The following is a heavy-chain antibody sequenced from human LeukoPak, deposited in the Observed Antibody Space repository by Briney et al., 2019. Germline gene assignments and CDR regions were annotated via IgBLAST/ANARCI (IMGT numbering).Heavy chain of an antibody. J-gene: IGHJ6*02. Sequence: GGSLRLFCAASGFTFSSYGMHWVRQAPGKGLEWVAVIWYDGSNKYYADSVKGRFTISRDNSKNTLYLQMNSLRAEDTAVYYCARDRAGGTSYYYYGMDVWGQGTTVTVSS. V-gene: IGHV3-33*01. CDR1: GFTFSSYG. CDR3: ARDRAGGTSYYYYGMDV. D-gene: IGHD1-1*01. CDR2: IWYDGSNK.